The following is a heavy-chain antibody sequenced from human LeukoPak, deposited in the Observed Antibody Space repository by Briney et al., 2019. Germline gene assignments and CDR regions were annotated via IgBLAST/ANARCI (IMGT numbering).Heavy chain of an antibody. Sequence: QTGGSLRLSCAASGFTFSSYEMNWVRQAPGKGLEWVAYIDESDSTIYYADSVKGRFTISRDNAKNSLYLQMNSLRAEDTAVYYCAELGITMIGGVWGKGTTVTISS. V-gene: IGHV3-48*03. D-gene: IGHD3-10*02. CDR2: IDESDSTI. CDR1: GFTFSSYE. J-gene: IGHJ6*04. CDR3: AELGITMIGGV.